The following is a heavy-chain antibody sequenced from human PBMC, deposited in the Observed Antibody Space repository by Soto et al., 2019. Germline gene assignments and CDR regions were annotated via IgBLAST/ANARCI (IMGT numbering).Heavy chain of an antibody. CDR3: ARDGPHISIFGYGDY. CDR2: IRAYNGNT. V-gene: IGHV1-18*01. Sequence: APVKATCKASGYTFSSYGISWVRQAPGQGLEWMGWIRAYNGNTNYAQKLQGRVTMTTDTSTSTAYMELRSLRSDDTAVYYCARDGPHISIFGYGDYWGQGNLVTSPQ. J-gene: IGHJ4*02. D-gene: IGHD3-3*01. CDR1: GYTFSSYG.